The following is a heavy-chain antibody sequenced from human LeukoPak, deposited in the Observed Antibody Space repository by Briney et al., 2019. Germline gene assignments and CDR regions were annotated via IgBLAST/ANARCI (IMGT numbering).Heavy chain of an antibody. D-gene: IGHD3-22*01. Sequence: SETLSLICAVYGGSFSGYYWSWIRQPPGKGLEWIGEINHSGSTNYNPSLKSRVTISVDTSKNQFSLKLSSVTAADTAVYYCARYYYDGPGGYWGQGTLVTVSS. V-gene: IGHV4-34*01. CDR1: GGSFSGYY. J-gene: IGHJ4*02. CDR2: INHSGST. CDR3: ARYYYDGPGGY.